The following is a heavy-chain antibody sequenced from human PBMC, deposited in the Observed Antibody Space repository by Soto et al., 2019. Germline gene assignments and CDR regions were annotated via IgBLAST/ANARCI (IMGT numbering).Heavy chain of an antibody. CDR1: GYTFTGYY. J-gene: IGHJ4*02. CDR3: VRGLASAYLDS. Sequence: ASVKVSCKTSGYTFTGYYIHWVRQAPGQGLEWMGRINPNSGGTNYAQKFQGWVTMTRDTSISTAYMELSRLNFDDTAVYYCVRGLASAYLDSWGQGTLVTVSS. V-gene: IGHV1-2*04. CDR2: INPNSGGT.